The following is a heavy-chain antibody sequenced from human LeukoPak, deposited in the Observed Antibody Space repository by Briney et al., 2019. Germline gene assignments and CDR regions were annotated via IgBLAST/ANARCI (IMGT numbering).Heavy chain of an antibody. CDR3: ARNYDFWSGYYSDY. D-gene: IGHD3-3*01. Sequence: PGRSLRLSCAASGFTFSDYYMSWIRQAPGKGLEWVSYISSSGSTIYYADSVKGRFTISRDNAKNSLYLQMNSLRAEDTAVYYCARNYDFWSGYYSDYWGQGTLVTVSS. J-gene: IGHJ4*02. CDR1: GFTFSDYY. CDR2: ISSSGSTI. V-gene: IGHV3-11*01.